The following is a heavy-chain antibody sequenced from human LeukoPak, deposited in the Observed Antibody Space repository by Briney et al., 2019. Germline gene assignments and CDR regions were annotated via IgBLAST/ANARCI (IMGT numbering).Heavy chain of an antibody. J-gene: IGHJ4*02. Sequence: PGGSLRLSCAASGFTFSSYGMHWVRQAPGKGLEWVAFIRYDGSNKYYADSVKGRFTISRDNSKNTLYLQMNSLRAEDTAVYYCAKLEGSGSYLGPPFDYWGQGTLVTVSS. CDR3: AKLEGSGSYLGPPFDY. D-gene: IGHD3-10*01. V-gene: IGHV3-30*02. CDR2: IRYDGSNK. CDR1: GFTFSSYG.